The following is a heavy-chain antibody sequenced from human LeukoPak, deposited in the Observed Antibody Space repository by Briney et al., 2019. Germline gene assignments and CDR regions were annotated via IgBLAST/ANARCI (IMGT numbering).Heavy chain of an antibody. J-gene: IGHJ4*02. CDR1: GGSISSSSYY. CDR3: ARHGRGWELLRRYFDY. V-gene: IGHV4-39*01. CDR2: IYYSGST. Sequence: PSETLSLTCTVSGGSISSSSYYWGWIRQPPGKGLEWIGSIYYSGSTYYNPSPKSRVTISVDTSKNQFSLKLSSVTAADTAVYYCARHGRGWELLRRYFDYWGQGTLVTVSS. D-gene: IGHD1-26*01.